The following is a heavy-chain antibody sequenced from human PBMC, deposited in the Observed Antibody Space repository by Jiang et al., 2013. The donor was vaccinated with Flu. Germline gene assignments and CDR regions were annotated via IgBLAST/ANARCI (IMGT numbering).Heavy chain of an antibody. V-gene: IGHV6-1*01. J-gene: IGHJ6*04. CDR1: GDSVSSNSAA. CDR3: AREKKVLRFLEWSSAPDYYYYYGMDV. CDR2: TYYRSKWYN. D-gene: IGHD3-3*01. Sequence: SQTLSLTCAISGDSVSSNSAAWNWIRQSPSRGLEWLGRTYYRSKWYNDYAVSVKSRITINPDTSKNQFSLQLNSVTPEDTAVYYCAREKKVLRFLEWSSAPDYYYYYGMDVWGKGTTVTVSS.